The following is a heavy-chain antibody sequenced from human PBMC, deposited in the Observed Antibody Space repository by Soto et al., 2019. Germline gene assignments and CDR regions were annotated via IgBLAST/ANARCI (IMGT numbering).Heavy chain of an antibody. Sequence: ASVKVSCKASGYTFTSYDINWVRQATGQGLEWMGWMNPNSGNTGYAQKFQGRVTMTRNTSISTAYMELSSLRSEDTAVYYCARVYGFHLVQLSFVRTDIWDPGIMVTV. CDR2: MNPNSGNT. CDR1: GYTFTSYD. V-gene: IGHV1-8*01. CDR3: ARVYGFHLVQLSFVRTDI. D-gene: IGHD3-16*02. J-gene: IGHJ3*02.